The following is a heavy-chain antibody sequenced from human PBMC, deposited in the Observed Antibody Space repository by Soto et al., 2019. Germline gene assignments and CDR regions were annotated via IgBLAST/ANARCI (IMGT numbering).Heavy chain of an antibody. V-gene: IGHV4-30-2*01. CDR1: GSSICGVGYA. CDR3: ARGQCYSGYGNLKILMLDA. D-gene: IGHD3-16*01. CDR2: ISHSGTF. Sequence: SVTLPLPCAVSGSSICGVGYAWRWKRQPSGGGLKWFGYISHSGTFLTSPSVKTRLTMSLDMSNTQFSLTPSSLTAAYTAVYFFARGQCYSGYGNLKILMLDAWGQGTLLNVSS. J-gene: IGHJ5*02.